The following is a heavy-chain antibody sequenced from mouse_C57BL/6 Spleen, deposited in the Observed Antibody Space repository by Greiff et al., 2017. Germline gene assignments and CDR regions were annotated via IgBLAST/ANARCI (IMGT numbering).Heavy chain of an antibody. CDR2: ISGGGGNT. Sequence: DVKLQESGGGLVKPGGSLKLSCAASGFTFSSYTMSWVRQTPEKRLEWVATISGGGGNTYYPDSVKGRFTISRDNAKNTLDLQMSSLRSEDTALYYCARHEWLHGFDYWGQGTTLTVSS. J-gene: IGHJ2*01. CDR1: GFTFSSYT. D-gene: IGHD1-2*01. V-gene: IGHV5-9*01. CDR3: ARHEWLHGFDY.